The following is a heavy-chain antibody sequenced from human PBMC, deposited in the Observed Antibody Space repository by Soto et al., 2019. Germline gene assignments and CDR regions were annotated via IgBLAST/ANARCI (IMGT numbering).Heavy chain of an antibody. CDR2: IYYSGST. D-gene: IGHD5-12*01. CDR3: ARHLASEWLRRPWFDP. CDR1: GGSISSSSYY. Sequence: SETLSLTCTVSGGSISSSSYYWGWIRQPPGKGLEWIGSIYYSGSTYYNPSLKSRVTISVDTSKNQFSLKLSSVTAADTAVYYCARHLASEWLRRPWFDPWGQGTLVTVSS. J-gene: IGHJ5*02. V-gene: IGHV4-39*01.